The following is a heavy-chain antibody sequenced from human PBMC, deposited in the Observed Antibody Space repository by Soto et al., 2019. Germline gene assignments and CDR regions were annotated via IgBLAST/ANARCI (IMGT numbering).Heavy chain of an antibody. Sequence: GGSLRLSCAASGFRFGSYSMNWVRQAPGQGLEWLSYISSTSGTIYYADSVKGRFTISRDNAKNSLYLQMSSLRDDDTAVYYCAQVGGSYSTAIDYWGQGTLVTVLL. D-gene: IGHD1-26*01. J-gene: IGHJ4*02. V-gene: IGHV3-48*02. CDR3: AQVGGSYSTAIDY. CDR1: GFRFGSYS. CDR2: ISSTSGTI.